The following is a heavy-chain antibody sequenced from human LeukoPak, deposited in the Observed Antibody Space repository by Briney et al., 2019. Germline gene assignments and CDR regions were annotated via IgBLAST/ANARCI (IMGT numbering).Heavy chain of an antibody. CDR2: IYWNDDK. CDR3: AHSLIDILTGYSYDAFDI. J-gene: IGHJ3*02. D-gene: IGHD3-9*01. V-gene: IGHV2-5*01. CDR1: GFSLSTSGVG. Sequence: ESGPTLVNPTQTLTLTCTFSGFSLSTSGVGVGWIRQPPGKALEWLALIYWNDDKRYSPSLKSRLTITKDTSNNQVVLTMTNMDPVDTATYYCAHSLIDILTGYSYDAFDIWGQGTMVTVSS.